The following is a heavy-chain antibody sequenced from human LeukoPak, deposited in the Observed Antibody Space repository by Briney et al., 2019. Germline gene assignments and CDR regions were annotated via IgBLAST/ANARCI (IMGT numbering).Heavy chain of an antibody. CDR1: GYTFPDYY. CDR2: INPNSGGT. CDR3: ARDLKDAINFGYIFDDP. V-gene: IGHV1-2*02. J-gene: IGHJ5*02. Sequence: ASVKVSRKASGYTFPDYYMHWVRQVPGKGLEWMGWINPNSGGTNYAQNFQGRVTMTRDTSISTAYMELSRLRSDDTAVYYCARDLKDAINFGYIFDDPWGQGTLVTVSS. D-gene: IGHD5-18*01.